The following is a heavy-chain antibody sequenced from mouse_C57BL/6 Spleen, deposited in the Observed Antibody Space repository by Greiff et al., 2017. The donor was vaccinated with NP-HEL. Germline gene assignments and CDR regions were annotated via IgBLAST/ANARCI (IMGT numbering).Heavy chain of an antibody. CDR3: ARWDYGRGAWFAY. D-gene: IGHD1-1*01. V-gene: IGHV1-55*01. Sequence: QVQLQQPGAELVKPGASVKMSCKASGYTFTSYWITWVKQRPGQGLEWIGDIYPGSGSTNYNEKFKSKATLTVDTSYSTAYMQLSSLTSEDSAVYYCARWDYGRGAWFAYWGQGTLVPVSA. J-gene: IGHJ3*01. CDR1: GYTFTSYW. CDR2: IYPGSGST.